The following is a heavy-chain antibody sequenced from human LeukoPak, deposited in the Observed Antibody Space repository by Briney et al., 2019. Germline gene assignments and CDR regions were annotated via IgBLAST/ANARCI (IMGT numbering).Heavy chain of an antibody. J-gene: IGHJ4*02. Sequence: GGSLRLSCAASGFTFSSYSMNWVRQAPGKGLEWVSYISSSSSYIYYADSVKGRFTISRDNAKNSLYLQMNSLRAEDTAVYYCARDGYYYDSSGHPFYWGQGTLVTVSS. D-gene: IGHD3-22*01. CDR3: ARDGYYYDSSGHPFY. V-gene: IGHV3-21*01. CDR2: ISSSSSYI. CDR1: GFTFSSYS.